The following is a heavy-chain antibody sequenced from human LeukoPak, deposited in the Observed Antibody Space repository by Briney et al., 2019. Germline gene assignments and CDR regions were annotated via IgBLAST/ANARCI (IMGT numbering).Heavy chain of an antibody. CDR3: ARQYPSSSLGY. J-gene: IGHJ4*02. Sequence: GGSVKVSCKSSGYTFSGYYSHGVRQAPGQGGEGMGWINPNSGATDYAQRFHGRVTMTRDTSISTAYMAVRRLRSHDTAVYSCARQYPSSSLGYWGQGTLVTVSS. D-gene: IGHD6-6*01. CDR1: GYTFSGYY. V-gene: IGHV1-2*02. CDR2: INPNSGAT.